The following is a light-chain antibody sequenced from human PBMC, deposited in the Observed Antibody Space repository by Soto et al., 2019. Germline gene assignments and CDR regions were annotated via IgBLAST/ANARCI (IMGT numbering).Light chain of an antibody. V-gene: IGLV2-14*01. CDR2: GVT. CDR1: SSDIGGYNY. J-gene: IGLJ1*01. Sequence: QSALTQHASVSESPGQSITISCAGASSDIGGYNYVSWYQQHPDKAPKLMIYGVTNRPSGVSDRFSGSKSGNTASLTISGLQAEDEADYYCTSYTSSSTYVFGTGTKVTVL. CDR3: TSYTSSSTYV.